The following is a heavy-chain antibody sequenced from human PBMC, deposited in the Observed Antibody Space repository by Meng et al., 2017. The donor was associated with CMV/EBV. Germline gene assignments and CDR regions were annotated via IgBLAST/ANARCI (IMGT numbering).Heavy chain of an antibody. CDR2: IYTSGST. V-gene: IGHV4-4*07. D-gene: IGHD2-15*01. J-gene: IGHJ4*02. CDR1: GGSISSYY. Sequence: QVQLQESGPGLVKPSETLSLTCTVSGGSISSYYWSWTRQPAGKGLEWIGRIYTSGSTNYNPSHKSRVTMSVDTSKNQFSLKLSSVTAADTAVYYCARAAVDLSKDYFDYWGQGTLVTVSS. CDR3: ARAAVDLSKDYFDY.